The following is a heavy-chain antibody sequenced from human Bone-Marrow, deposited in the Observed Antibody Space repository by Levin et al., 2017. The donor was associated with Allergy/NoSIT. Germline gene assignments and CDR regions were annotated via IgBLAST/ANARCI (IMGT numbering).Heavy chain of an antibody. Sequence: SETLSLTCSVSAQSIGAYSWSWIRQTSERGLQWLGRIYVSGTTNYNPSLKHRISMSFDTSRTRFSLSPTSLTAADTAVYFCARNNGRGFFDFWGLGTLVTVSS. CDR3: ARNNGRGFFDF. V-gene: IGHV4-4*07. D-gene: IGHD1/OR15-1a*01. CDR1: AQSIGAYS. J-gene: IGHJ4*02. CDR2: IYVSGTT.